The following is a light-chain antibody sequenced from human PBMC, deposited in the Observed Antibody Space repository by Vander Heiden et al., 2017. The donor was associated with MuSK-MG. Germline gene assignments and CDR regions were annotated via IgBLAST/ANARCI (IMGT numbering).Light chain of an antibody. V-gene: IGKV1-33*01. J-gene: IGKJ3*01. CDR1: QDISNY. CDR3: QQYDNLPLT. CDR2: DAS. Sequence: DIQMTQSPSSLSASVGDRVTITCQARQDISNYLNWYQQKPGKAPKLLIYDASNLETGVPSRFSGSGSGTDFTFTISSLQPEDIATYYCQQYDNLPLTFGPGTKVEIK.